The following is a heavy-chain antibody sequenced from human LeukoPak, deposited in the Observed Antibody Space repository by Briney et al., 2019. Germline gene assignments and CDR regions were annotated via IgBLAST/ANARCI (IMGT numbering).Heavy chain of an antibody. D-gene: IGHD6-13*01. Sequence: GGSLRLSCAASGFTFSSYEMNWVRQAPGKGLEWVSYISSSGSTIYYADSVKGRFTISRDNSKNSLYLQMNSLRTEDTALYYCAKDRRSWYEPLFDYWGQGTLVTVSS. CDR3: AKDRRSWYEPLFDY. J-gene: IGHJ4*02. CDR1: GFTFSSYE. CDR2: ISSSGSTI. V-gene: IGHV3-48*03.